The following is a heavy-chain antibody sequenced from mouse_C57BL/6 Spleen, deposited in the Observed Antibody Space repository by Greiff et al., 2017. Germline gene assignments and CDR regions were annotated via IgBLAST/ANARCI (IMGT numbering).Heavy chain of an antibody. V-gene: IGHV1-52*01. Sequence: VKLQQPGAELVRPGSSVKLSCKASGYTFTSYWMHWVKQRPIQGLEWIGNIDPSDSETHYNQKFKDKATLTVDKSSSTAYMQLSSLTSEDSAVYYCARGSYSSWFAYWGQGTLVTVSA. CDR2: IDPSDSET. D-gene: IGHD3-1*01. J-gene: IGHJ3*01. CDR1: GYTFTSYW. CDR3: ARGSYSSWFAY.